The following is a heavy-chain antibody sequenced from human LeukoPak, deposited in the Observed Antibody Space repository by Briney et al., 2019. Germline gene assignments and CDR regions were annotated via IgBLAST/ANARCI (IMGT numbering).Heavy chain of an antibody. D-gene: IGHD2-2*01. J-gene: IGHJ4*02. V-gene: IGHV3-7*01. CDR2: IKDDGRQK. Sequence: GGSLRLSCAPSGFTFSRYWMTWVRQTPEKGLEWVASIKDDGRQKYYVDSVKGRFTVSRDNAKNSAYLQMDSLRAEDTALYYCARDPSRVFDTWGQETLATASS. CDR1: GFTFSRYW. CDR3: ARDPSRVFDT.